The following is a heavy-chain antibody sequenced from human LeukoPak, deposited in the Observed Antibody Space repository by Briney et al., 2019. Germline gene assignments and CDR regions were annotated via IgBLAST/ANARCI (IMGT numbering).Heavy chain of an antibody. J-gene: IGHJ4*02. V-gene: IGHV3-30*04. D-gene: IGHD6-6*01. CDR1: GFTFRNYA. CDR3: AREVARPNFFDY. Sequence: PGGSLRLSCAASGFTFRNYAMHWVRQAPGKGLEWVAVTSHDETTKYYADSVKGRFTISRDNSKNTLYLQMNGLRAEDTAVYFCAREVARPNFFDYWGQGTLVTASS. CDR2: TSHDETTK.